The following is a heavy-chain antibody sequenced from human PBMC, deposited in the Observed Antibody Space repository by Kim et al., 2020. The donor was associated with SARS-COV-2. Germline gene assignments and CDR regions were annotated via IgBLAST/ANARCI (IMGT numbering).Heavy chain of an antibody. Sequence: GGSLRLSCAASGFTFSSYGMHWVRQAPGKGLEWVAVISYDGSNKYYADSVKGRFTISRDNSKNTLYLQMNSLRAEDTAVYYCAKDLNSDTTPSYWGQGTLVTVSS. CDR2: ISYDGSNK. CDR3: AKDLNSDTTPSY. CDR1: GFTFSSYG. D-gene: IGHD1-26*01. J-gene: IGHJ4*02. V-gene: IGHV3-30*18.